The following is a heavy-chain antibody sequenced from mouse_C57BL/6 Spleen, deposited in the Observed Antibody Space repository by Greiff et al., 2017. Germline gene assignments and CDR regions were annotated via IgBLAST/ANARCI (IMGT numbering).Heavy chain of an antibody. D-gene: IGHD2-3*01. J-gene: IGHJ2*01. Sequence: VQLQQPGAELVRPGSSVKLSCKASGYTFTSYWMHWVKQRPIQGLEWIGNIDPSDSETHYNQKFKDKATLTVDKSSSTAYMQLSSLTSEDSAVYYCARSGGDGYYFDYWGQGTTLTVSS. CDR3: ARSGGDGYYFDY. CDR1: GYTFTSYW. V-gene: IGHV1-52*01. CDR2: IDPSDSET.